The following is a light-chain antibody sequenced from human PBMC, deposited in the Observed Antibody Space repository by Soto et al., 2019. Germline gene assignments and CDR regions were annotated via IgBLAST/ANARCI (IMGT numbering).Light chain of an antibody. CDR3: QSYDSSLSGSA. CDR1: SSNIGAGYD. V-gene: IGLV1-40*01. CDR2: GNS. J-gene: IGLJ1*01. Sequence: QSVLTQPPSVSGAPGQRVTISCTGSSSNIGAGYDVHWYQQLPGTAPKLLIYGNSNRPSGVPDRFSGSKSGTSASLAITGLQAEDEADYYCQSYDSSLSGSAFGTGIKLTVL.